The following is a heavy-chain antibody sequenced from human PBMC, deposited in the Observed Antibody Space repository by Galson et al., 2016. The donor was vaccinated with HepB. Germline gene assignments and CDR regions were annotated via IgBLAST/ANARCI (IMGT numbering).Heavy chain of an antibody. J-gene: IGHJ3*02. CDR3: ARDGSSRSSPNGFDI. D-gene: IGHD6-13*01. Sequence: SLRLSCAASGFTFSDYYMSWIRQAPGKGLEWVSYISSSRSYTKYADSVKGRFTISRDNAKNSLYLQMNSLRAEDTAVYYCARDGSSRSSPNGFDIWGQGTMVTVSP. V-gene: IGHV3-11*05. CDR1: GFTFSDYY. CDR2: ISSSRSYT.